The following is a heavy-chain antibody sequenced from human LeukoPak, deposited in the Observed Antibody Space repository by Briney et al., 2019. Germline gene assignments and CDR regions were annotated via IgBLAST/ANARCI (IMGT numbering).Heavy chain of an antibody. J-gene: IGHJ4*02. CDR3: ASISDLLYYFDS. V-gene: IGHV3-66*01. CDR2: SYTGGNT. CDR1: GFTLSSYD. Sequence: GGSLRLSCAASGFTLSSYDMHWVRQAPGKGLEWVSVSYTGGNTHYADSVKGRFTLSRDNSKNTVYLQMNSLRVEDTAMYYCASISDLLYYFDSWGQGTLVTVSS.